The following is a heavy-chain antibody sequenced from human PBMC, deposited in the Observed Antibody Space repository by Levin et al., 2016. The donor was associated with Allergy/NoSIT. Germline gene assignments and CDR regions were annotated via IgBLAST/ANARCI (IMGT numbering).Heavy chain of an antibody. Sequence: GESLKISCVASGFTFSNYGMHWVRQAPGKGLEWVAVISYDGSHTYYADSVKGRFTISRDSPKNTLYLQMNSLRAEDTAVYYCAKLSSGWYLLDYWGQGTLVTVSS. J-gene: IGHJ4*02. CDR1: GFTFSNYG. CDR2: ISYDGSHT. V-gene: IGHV3-30*18. CDR3: AKLSSGWYLLDY. D-gene: IGHD6-19*01.